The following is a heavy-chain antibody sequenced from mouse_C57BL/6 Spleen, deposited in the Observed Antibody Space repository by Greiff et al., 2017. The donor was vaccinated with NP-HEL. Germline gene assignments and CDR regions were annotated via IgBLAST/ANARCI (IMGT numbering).Heavy chain of an antibody. J-gene: IGHJ3*01. CDR1: GYTFTDYY. D-gene: IGHD2-3*01. Sequence: VQVVESGAELVRPGASVKLSCKASGYTFTDYYINWVKQRPGQGLEWIARIYPGSGNTYYNEKFKGKATLTAEKSSSTAYMQLSSLTSEDSAVYFCARSGDGYRFAYWGQGTLVTVSA. CDR3: ARSGDGYRFAY. V-gene: IGHV1-76*01. CDR2: IYPGSGNT.